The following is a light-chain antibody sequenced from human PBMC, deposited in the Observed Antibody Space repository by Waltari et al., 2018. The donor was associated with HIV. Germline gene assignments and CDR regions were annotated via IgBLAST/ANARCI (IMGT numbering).Light chain of an antibody. CDR1: SSHLGAGFD. Sequence: QSVLTQPPSVSGAPGQRVTVPCTGSSSHLGAGFDVHWYPQIPGTAPKLLIYANNNRPSGVPDRFSGSKSGATASLAITGLQPEDEADYYCQSYDSSFSGAVFGGGTKLTVL. J-gene: IGLJ2*01. CDR3: QSYDSSFSGAV. V-gene: IGLV1-40*01. CDR2: ANN.